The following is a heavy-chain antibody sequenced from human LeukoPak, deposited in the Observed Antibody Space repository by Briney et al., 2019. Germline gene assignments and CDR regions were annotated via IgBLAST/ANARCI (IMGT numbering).Heavy chain of an antibody. CDR1: GFTFSTYT. D-gene: IGHD4-17*01. Sequence: GGSLRLSCAASGFTFSTYTMHWVRQAPGKGLEWVAVILYDGSSQYYTVSVKGRFTISRDNSRDTLYLQMNGLKVEDTAVYYCARDFRDYRDYVAYFDSWGQGTLVTVSS. V-gene: IGHV3-30-3*01. J-gene: IGHJ4*02. CDR2: ILYDGSSQ. CDR3: ARDFRDYRDYVAYFDS.